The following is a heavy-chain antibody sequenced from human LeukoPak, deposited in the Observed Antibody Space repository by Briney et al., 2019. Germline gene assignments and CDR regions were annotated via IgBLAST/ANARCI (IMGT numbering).Heavy chain of an antibody. Sequence: GASVKVSCKASGYTFTSYDINWVRQATGQGPEWMGWMNPNSGNTGYAQKFQGRVTITRNTSISTAYMELSSLRSEDTAVYYCARGGEYSGSYYDWFDPWGQGTLVTVSS. CDR2: MNPNSGNT. J-gene: IGHJ5*02. CDR1: GYTFTSYD. D-gene: IGHD1-26*01. CDR3: ARGGEYSGSYYDWFDP. V-gene: IGHV1-8*03.